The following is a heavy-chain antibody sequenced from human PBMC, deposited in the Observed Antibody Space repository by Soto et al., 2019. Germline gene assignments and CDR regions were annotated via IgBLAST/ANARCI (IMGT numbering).Heavy chain of an antibody. Sequence: ELQLVQSGGGLAQPGGSLRLSCAASGFACSNYWMHWVRQAPGKGLVWVSRINGDGSSTNYADSVRGRFTISRDNAENALYLQMNRLRPEDTSLYYCARFRVDGDPVPWGQGTLVTVSS. V-gene: IGHV3-74*01. CDR1: GFACSNYW. CDR2: INGDGSST. D-gene: IGHD4-17*01. J-gene: IGHJ5*02. CDR3: ARFRVDGDPVP.